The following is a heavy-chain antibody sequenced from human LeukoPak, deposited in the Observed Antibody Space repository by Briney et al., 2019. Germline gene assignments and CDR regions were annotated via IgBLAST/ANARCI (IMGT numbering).Heavy chain of an antibody. CDR1: GFTFSSYA. Sequence: GGSLRLSCAASGFTFSSYAMSWVRQAPGKGLEWVSAISGSGGSTYYADSVKGRFTISRDNSKNTLYLQMNSLRADDTAVYYCAKVRRWFGDPIDYWGQGTLVTVSS. V-gene: IGHV3-23*01. CDR2: ISGSGGST. CDR3: AKVRRWFGDPIDY. J-gene: IGHJ4*02. D-gene: IGHD3-10*01.